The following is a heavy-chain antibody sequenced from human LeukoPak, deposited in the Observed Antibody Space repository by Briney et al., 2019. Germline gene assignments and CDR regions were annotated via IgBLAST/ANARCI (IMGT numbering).Heavy chain of an antibody. V-gene: IGHV1-69*10. CDR2: IIPILGIA. D-gene: IGHD3-10*01. Sequence: GASVKVSCKASGGTFSSYAISWVRQAPGQGLEWMGGIIPILGIANYAQKFQGRVTITADKSTSTAYMELSSLRSEDTAVYYCASPSISYYYGSGSYYNDRTEYGMDVWGQGTTVTVSS. J-gene: IGHJ6*02. CDR1: GGTFSSYA. CDR3: ASPSISYYYGSGSYYNDRTEYGMDV.